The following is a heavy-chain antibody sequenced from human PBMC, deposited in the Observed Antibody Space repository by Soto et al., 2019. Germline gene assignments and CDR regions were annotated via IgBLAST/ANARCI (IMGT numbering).Heavy chain of an antibody. CDR2: MNPNSGNT. Sequence: APAKVACKASGVTVKSCDLSWVRQATGKGLEWMGWMNPNSGNTGYAQKFQGRVTMTRNTSISTAYMELSSLRSEDTAVYYCARGGHMDVWGKGTTVTVSS. CDR3: ARGGHMDV. V-gene: IGHV1-8*02. J-gene: IGHJ6*03. CDR1: GVTVKSCD.